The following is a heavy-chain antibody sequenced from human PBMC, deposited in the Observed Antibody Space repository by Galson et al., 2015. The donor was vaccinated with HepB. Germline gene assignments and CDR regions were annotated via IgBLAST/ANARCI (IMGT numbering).Heavy chain of an antibody. CDR1: GGTFSRYT. CDR2: ITPLFGTA. Sequence: SVKVSCKASGGTFSRYTISWVRQAPGQGLEWLEGITPLFGTAKYAQKFQGRVTITADESTSTAYMELRSLKSDDTAVYYCAREGIAAATNPVDYWGQGTLVTVSS. D-gene: IGHD6-13*01. J-gene: IGHJ4*02. V-gene: IGHV1-69*13. CDR3: AREGIAAATNPVDY.